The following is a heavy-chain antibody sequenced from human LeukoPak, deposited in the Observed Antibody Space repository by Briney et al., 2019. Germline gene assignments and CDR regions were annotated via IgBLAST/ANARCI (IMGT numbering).Heavy chain of an antibody. CDR1: GFTFSSYA. CDR3: AKGSRAVAATGYLDY. CDR2: ISGSGGST. Sequence: GGSLRLSCAASGFTFSSYAMSWVRQAPGKGLEWASAISGSGGSTYYADSVKGRFTISRDNSKNTLYLQMSSLRAEDTAVYYCAKGSRAVAATGYLDYWGQGTLVTVSS. V-gene: IGHV3-23*01. J-gene: IGHJ4*02. D-gene: IGHD6-19*01.